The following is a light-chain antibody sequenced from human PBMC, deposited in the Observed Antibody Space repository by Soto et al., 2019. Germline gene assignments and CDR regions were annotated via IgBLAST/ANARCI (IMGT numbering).Light chain of an antibody. J-gene: IGKJ4*01. CDR3: QQYNSWQLS. Sequence: DIQMTQSPSTLSASVGDRVTITCRASQNIGTSLAWYQQTPGKAPKLLISDASTLESGVPSRFGGSGSGTEFTLSITSLQPDDFATYYCQQYNSWQLSFGGGTKVDIK. CDR2: DAS. CDR1: QNIGTS. V-gene: IGKV1-5*01.